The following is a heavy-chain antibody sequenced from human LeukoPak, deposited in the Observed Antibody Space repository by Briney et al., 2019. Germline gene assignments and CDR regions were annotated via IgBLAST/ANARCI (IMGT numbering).Heavy chain of an antibody. J-gene: IGHJ4*02. Sequence: PSETLSLTCTVSGGSISSYYWSWIRQPPGKGLEWIGYIYYSGSTNYNPSLKSRVTISVDTSKNQFSLKLSSVTAADTAVYYCARSQNYSGNVAVFDYWGQGTLVTVSS. CDR2: IYYSGST. D-gene: IGHD4-23*01. CDR1: GGSISSYY. CDR3: ARSQNYSGNVAVFDY. V-gene: IGHV4-59*01.